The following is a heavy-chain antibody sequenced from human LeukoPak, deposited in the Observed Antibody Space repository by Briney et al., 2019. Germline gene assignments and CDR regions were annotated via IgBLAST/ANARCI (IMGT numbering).Heavy chain of an antibody. CDR2: IYWDDDK. Sequence: SGPTLVNPRQTLTLTCTFSGFSLSTSGVGVAWIRQPPGKALEWLALIYWDDDKRYSPSLKSRLTIAKDTSKNQVVLTMTDMDPVDTATYYCAHRGVVGTLVRGVLSYYYYYGLDVWGQGTTVTVSS. CDR1: GFSLSTSGVG. J-gene: IGHJ6*02. V-gene: IGHV2-5*02. CDR3: AHRGVVGTLVRGVLSYYYYYGLDV. D-gene: IGHD3-10*01.